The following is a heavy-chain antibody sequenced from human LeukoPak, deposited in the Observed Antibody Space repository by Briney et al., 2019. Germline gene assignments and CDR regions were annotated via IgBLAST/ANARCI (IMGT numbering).Heavy chain of an antibody. J-gene: IGHJ4*02. CDR1: GFTFNDYD. Sequence: GGSLRLSCAASGFTFNDYDMHWVRQAPGKGLEWVSSISSSSTYIYYADSVKGRFTISRDNAKNSLHLQMNSLRAEDTAVYYCARPLSPGEYSYGFDYWGQGSLVTVSS. D-gene: IGHD5-18*01. V-gene: IGHV3-21*01. CDR2: ISSSSTYI. CDR3: ARPLSPGEYSYGFDY.